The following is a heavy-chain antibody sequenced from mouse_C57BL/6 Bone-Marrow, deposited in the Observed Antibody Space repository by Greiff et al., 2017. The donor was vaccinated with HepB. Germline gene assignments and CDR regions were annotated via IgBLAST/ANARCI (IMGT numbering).Heavy chain of an antibody. J-gene: IGHJ4*01. Sequence: QVQLQQPGAELVKPGASVKLSCKASGYTFTSYWMHWVKQRPGQGLEWIGMIHPNSGSTNYNEKFKSKATLTVDKSSSTAYMQLSSLTSEDSAVYYCARSRATACAMDYWGQGTSVTVSS. CDR1: GYTFTSYW. V-gene: IGHV1-64*01. CDR2: IHPNSGST. D-gene: IGHD1-2*01. CDR3: ARSRATACAMDY.